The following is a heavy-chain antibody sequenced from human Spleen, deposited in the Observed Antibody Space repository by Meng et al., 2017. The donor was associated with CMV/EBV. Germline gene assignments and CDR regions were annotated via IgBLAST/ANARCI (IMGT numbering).Heavy chain of an antibody. CDR2: ISQRGST. J-gene: IGHJ4*02. CDR1: DGSFSGYY. D-gene: IGHD3-10*01. CDR3: ARQGRVYFDF. V-gene: IGHV4-34*01. Sequence: RTCAGYDGSFSGYYWSWTRQPPGKGLEWIGEISQRGSTNYSPSFKSRLTLSVHTSERQFSLRLTSVTAADTAVYYCARQGRVYFDFWGQGALVTVSS.